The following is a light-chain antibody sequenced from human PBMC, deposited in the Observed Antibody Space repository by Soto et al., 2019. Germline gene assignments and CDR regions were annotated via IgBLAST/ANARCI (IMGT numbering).Light chain of an antibody. CDR3: QQRSNWPGYT. CDR1: QSVSSY. Sequence: EIVLTQSPATLSLSPGERATLSCSASQSVSSYLAWYQQKPGQAPRLLIYDASNRATGIPARFSGSGSGTDFTLTIRCLEPEDFAVYYCQQRSNWPGYTFGQGTKLEIK. J-gene: IGKJ2*01. V-gene: IGKV3-11*01. CDR2: DAS.